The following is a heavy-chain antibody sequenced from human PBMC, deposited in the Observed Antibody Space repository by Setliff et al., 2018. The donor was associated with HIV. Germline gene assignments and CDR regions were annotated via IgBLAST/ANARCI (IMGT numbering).Heavy chain of an antibody. J-gene: IGHJ4*02. CDR2: TPYRGRT. Sequence: SETLSLTCRLSGDSIVFDDSTRSYHCSWIRQPPGKGLEWIGSTPYRGRTNYNPSLRSRVTISVDTSKNQFSLRLSSVTAGDTAVYYCTRRRGPMVRGVDPTPSYYFDYWGQGTLVTVSS. CDR1: GDSIVFDDSTRSYH. D-gene: IGHD3-10*01. V-gene: IGHV4-39*07. CDR3: TRRRGPMVRGVDPTPSYYFDY.